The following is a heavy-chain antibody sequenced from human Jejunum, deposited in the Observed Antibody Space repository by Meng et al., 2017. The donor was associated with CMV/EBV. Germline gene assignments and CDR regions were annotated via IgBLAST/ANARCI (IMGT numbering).Heavy chain of an antibody. CDR1: GFTFRSSW. J-gene: IGHJ4*02. Sequence: LRLSCAASGFTFRSSWMSWVRQAPGKGLEWVANINDDGTWSQYVDSVKGRFIISRDNAQNSLYLQMNSLRVDETAMYFCEGGDGYWGRGTLVTVSS. CDR2: INDDGTWS. CDR3: EGGDGY. V-gene: IGHV3-7*04.